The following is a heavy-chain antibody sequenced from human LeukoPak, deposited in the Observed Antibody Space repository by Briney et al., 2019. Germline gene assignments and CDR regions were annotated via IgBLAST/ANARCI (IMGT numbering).Heavy chain of an antibody. D-gene: IGHD4/OR15-4a*01. CDR1: GFTFSSYV. CDR3: AKGSYGGSQFDY. CDR2: ISGGGGST. J-gene: IGHJ4*02. V-gene: IGHV3-23*01. Sequence: GGSLRLSCAASGFTFSSYVMSWVRQAPGKGLEWVSAISGGGGSTYYADSVKGRITISRDNTKNTLYLQMNSLRAEDTALYYCAKGSYGGSQFDYWGQGTLVTVSS.